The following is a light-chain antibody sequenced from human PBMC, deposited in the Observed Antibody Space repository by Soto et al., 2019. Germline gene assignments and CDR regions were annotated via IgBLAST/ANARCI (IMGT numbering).Light chain of an antibody. CDR3: QQRSNWPAT. CDR2: DTS. V-gene: IGKV3-11*01. CDR1: QSVSTY. Sequence: EIVLTQSPATLSLSPGDRATVSCRASQSVSTYLAWYQQKPGQAPRLLIYDTSNRATGIPARFSGSGSGTDFTLTISSLGPEDFAVYYCQQRSNWPATFGPGTTVDIK. J-gene: IGKJ3*01.